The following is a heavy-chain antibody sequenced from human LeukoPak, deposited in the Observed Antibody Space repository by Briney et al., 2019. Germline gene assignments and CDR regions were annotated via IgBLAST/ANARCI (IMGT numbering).Heavy chain of an antibody. CDR1: GVSFSGYY. V-gene: IGHV4-34*01. CDR3: ARGRVTIPARAFDI. CDR2: INHSGST. D-gene: IGHD4-11*01. J-gene: IGHJ3*02. Sequence: PSETLSLTCAVYGVSFSGYYWSWIRQPPGKGLEWIGEINHSGSTNYNPSLKSRVTISVDTSKNQFSLKLSSVTAADTAVYYCARGRVTIPARAFDIWGQGTMVTVSS.